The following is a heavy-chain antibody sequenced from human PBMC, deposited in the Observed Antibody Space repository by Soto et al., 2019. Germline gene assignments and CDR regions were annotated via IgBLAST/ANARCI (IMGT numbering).Heavy chain of an antibody. CDR3: ARVAVAGRGWPY. Sequence: SETLSLTCAVYGGSFSGYYWSWIRQPPGKGLEWIGEINHSGSTNYNPSLKSRVTISVDTSKNQFPLKLSSVTDADTAVYYCARVAVAGRGWPYWGQGTLVTVSS. CDR2: INHSGST. D-gene: IGHD6-19*01. V-gene: IGHV4-34*01. J-gene: IGHJ4*02. CDR1: GGSFSGYY.